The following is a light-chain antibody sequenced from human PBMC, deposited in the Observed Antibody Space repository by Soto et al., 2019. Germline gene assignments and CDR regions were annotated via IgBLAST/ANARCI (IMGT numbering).Light chain of an antibody. CDR2: GAS. J-gene: IGKJ1*01. CDR1: QSVSSN. Sequence: EIVMTQSPATLSVSPGERATLSCRASQSVSSNVAWYQQKPGQAPRLLIYGASTRATGIPTRFSGSGSGTEFSLTIGSLESEDFAVYYCQQYKGWPKTFSQGTKVEIK. CDR3: QQYKGWPKT. V-gene: IGKV3-15*01.